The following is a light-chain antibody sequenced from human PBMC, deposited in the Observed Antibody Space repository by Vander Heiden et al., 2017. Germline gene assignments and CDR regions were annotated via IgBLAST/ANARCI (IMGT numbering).Light chain of an antibody. Sequence: QSVLTQPPSASGTPGQRVTLSCSGSRSDLGSQSVDWYQQFPGTAPKLLIYRDDQRPSGVPGRFSGSKSGSSASLAISGLQSEDEAEYYCATWDDSLNDWVFGGGTKLTVL. V-gene: IGLV1-44*01. CDR1: RSDLGSQS. J-gene: IGLJ3*02. CDR2: RDD. CDR3: ATWDDSLNDWV.